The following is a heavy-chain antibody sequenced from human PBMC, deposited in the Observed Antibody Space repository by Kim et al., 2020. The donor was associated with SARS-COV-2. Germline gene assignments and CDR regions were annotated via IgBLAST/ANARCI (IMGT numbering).Heavy chain of an antibody. CDR3: VRDGVSQQWLVGPFYFDY. J-gene: IGHJ4*02. CDR2: IIPILGIA. V-gene: IGHV1-69*04. D-gene: IGHD6-19*01. Sequence: SVQVSCKASGGTFSSYAISWVRQAPGQGLEWMGRIIPILGIANYAQKFQGRVTITADKSTSTAYMELSSLRSEDTAVYYCVRDGVSQQWLVGPFYFDYWGQGTLVTVSS. CDR1: GGTFSSYA.